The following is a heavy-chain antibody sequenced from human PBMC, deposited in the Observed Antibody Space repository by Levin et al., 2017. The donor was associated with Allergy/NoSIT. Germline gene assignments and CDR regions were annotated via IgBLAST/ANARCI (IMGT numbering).Heavy chain of an antibody. CDR3: ARGLGLTVTTDWFDP. V-gene: IGHV6-1*01. Sequence: PSQTLSLTCAISGDSVSSNSASWNWIRQSPSRGLEWLGRTFYRSKWYTDYAVSVKSRIIINADTSNNQFSLQLNSVTPEDTAVYYCARGLGLTVTTDWFDPWGQGTLVTVSS. CDR1: GDSVSSNSAS. D-gene: IGHD4-17*01. CDR2: TFYRSKWYT. J-gene: IGHJ5*02.